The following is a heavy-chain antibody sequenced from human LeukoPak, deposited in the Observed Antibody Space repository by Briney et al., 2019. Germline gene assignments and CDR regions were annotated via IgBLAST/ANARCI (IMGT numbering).Heavy chain of an antibody. CDR2: IYYSGST. Sequence: SETLSLTCTVSGGSISSYYWNWIRQPPGKGLEWIGYIYYSGSTNYNPSLKSRVTISIDTSKNQFSLKLSSVTAADTALYYCAREAGSGSLYDYWGQGTLVTVSS. J-gene: IGHJ4*02. CDR1: GGSISSYY. V-gene: IGHV4-59*12. D-gene: IGHD3-10*01. CDR3: AREAGSGSLYDY.